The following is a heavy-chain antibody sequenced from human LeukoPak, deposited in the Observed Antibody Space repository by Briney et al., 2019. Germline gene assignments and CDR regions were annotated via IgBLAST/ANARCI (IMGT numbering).Heavy chain of an antibody. CDR2: IYYSGST. V-gene: IGHV4-31*03. CDR3: ARGFGIAAAVDP. Sequence: NSSETLSLTCTVSGGSISSGGYYWSWIRQHPGKGLEWIGYIYYSGSTYYNPSLKSRVTISVDTSKNQFSLKLSSVTAADTAVYYCARGFGIAAAVDPWGQGTLVTVSS. CDR1: GGSISSGGYY. J-gene: IGHJ5*02. D-gene: IGHD6-13*01.